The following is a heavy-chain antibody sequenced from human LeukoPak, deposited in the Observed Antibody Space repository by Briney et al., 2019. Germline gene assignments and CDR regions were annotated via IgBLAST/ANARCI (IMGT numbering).Heavy chain of an antibody. Sequence: PGGSLRLSCAVSEFTFSSYGMSWVRQAPGKGLEWVSAISGSGGSTYYADSVKGRFTISRDNSKNTLYLQMNSLRAEDTAVYYCAKDLSFLGATSEGNWGQGTLVTVSS. D-gene: IGHD1-26*01. CDR3: AKDLSFLGATSEGN. CDR2: ISGSGGST. V-gene: IGHV3-23*01. CDR1: EFTFSSYG. J-gene: IGHJ4*02.